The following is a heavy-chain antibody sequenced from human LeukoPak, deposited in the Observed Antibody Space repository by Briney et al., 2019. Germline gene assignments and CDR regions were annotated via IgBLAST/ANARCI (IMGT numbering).Heavy chain of an antibody. CDR3: AKALGYCSSTSCLDAFDI. D-gene: IGHD2-2*01. Sequence: PGGSLRLSCAASGFTFSSYAMSWVRQAPGKGLEWVSAISGSGGSTYYADSVKGRFTISRDNSKNTLYLQMNSLRAEDTAVYYCAKALGYCSSTSCLDAFDIWGQGTMVTVSS. CDR1: GFTFSSYA. V-gene: IGHV3-23*01. J-gene: IGHJ3*02. CDR2: ISGSGGST.